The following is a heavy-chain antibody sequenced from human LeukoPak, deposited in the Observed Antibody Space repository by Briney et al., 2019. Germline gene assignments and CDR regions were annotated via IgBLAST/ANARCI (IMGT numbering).Heavy chain of an antibody. D-gene: IGHD6-13*01. CDR3: ARGVYIAAAQYGY. V-gene: IGHV4-59*01. CDR1: GGSINNNY. Sequence: KTSETLSLTCTVSGGSINNNYWSWIRQPPGKGLEWIGWIYYSGTTNYNPSLKSRVTISVDTSKNQFSLKLSSVTAADTAVYYCARGVYIAAAQYGYWGQGTLVTVSS. CDR2: IYYSGTT. J-gene: IGHJ4*02.